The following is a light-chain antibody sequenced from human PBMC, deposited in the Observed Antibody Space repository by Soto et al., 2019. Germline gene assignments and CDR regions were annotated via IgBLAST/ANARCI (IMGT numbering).Light chain of an antibody. CDR2: GAS. Sequence: EIVLTQSPGTLSLSPGERATLSCRASQSVSSSYLAWYQQKPGQAPRLLIYGASSRATGTPDRFSGSGSGTDFTLTISRLQSEDFAVYYCQQYNNWLRTFGGGTKVDIK. CDR3: QQYNNWLRT. J-gene: IGKJ4*01. V-gene: IGKV3-20*01. CDR1: QSVSSSY.